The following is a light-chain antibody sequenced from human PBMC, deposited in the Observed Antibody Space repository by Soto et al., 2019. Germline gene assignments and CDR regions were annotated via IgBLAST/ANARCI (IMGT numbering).Light chain of an antibody. CDR3: SSYTTITIPGL. Sequence: QSVLTQPASVSGSPGQSITISCTGTNTDVGSFDYVSWYQQHPGKAPKLMIYEVSNRPSGVSNRFSGSKSGNTASLTIAGLQAEDEAEYYCSSYTTITIPGLFGTGTKVTVL. CDR1: NTDVGSFDY. V-gene: IGLV2-14*01. J-gene: IGLJ1*01. CDR2: EVS.